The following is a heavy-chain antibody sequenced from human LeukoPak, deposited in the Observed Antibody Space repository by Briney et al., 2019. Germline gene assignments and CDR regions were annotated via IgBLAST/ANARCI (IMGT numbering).Heavy chain of an antibody. V-gene: IGHV4-59*10. Sequence: SETLSLTCAVYGGSFSSYYWSWIRQPAGKGLEWIGRIYTSGSTNYNPSLKSRVTMSVDTSKNQFSLKLSSVTAADTAVYYCARCSGSGSYYQDVWGQGTTVTVSS. CDR1: GGSFSSYY. J-gene: IGHJ6*02. D-gene: IGHD3-10*01. CDR2: IYTSGST. CDR3: ARCSGSGSYYQDV.